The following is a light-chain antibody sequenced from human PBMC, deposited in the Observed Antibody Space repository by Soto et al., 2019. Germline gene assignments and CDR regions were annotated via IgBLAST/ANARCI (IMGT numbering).Light chain of an antibody. Sequence: QSVLTQPRSVSGSPGQSVTISCTGTSSDVGGYNYVSWYQQHPGKAPKLMISDVSKRPSGVPDRFSGSKSGNTPSLTISGLQAEDEADYYCCSYAGSYTLVFGGGTKLTVL. CDR1: SSDVGGYNY. V-gene: IGLV2-11*01. CDR2: DVS. J-gene: IGLJ2*01. CDR3: CSYAGSYTLV.